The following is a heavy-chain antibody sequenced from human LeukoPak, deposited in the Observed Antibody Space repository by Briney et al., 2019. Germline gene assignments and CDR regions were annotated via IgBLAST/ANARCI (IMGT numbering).Heavy chain of an antibody. Sequence: SETLSLTCAVYGGSFSGYYWSWIRQPPGKGLEWIGEINHSGSTNYNPSPKSRVTISVDTSKNQFSLKLSSVTAADTAVYYCARPGIAAAYDPWGQGTLVTVSS. D-gene: IGHD6-13*01. V-gene: IGHV4-34*01. J-gene: IGHJ5*02. CDR2: INHSGST. CDR1: GGSFSGYY. CDR3: ARPGIAAAYDP.